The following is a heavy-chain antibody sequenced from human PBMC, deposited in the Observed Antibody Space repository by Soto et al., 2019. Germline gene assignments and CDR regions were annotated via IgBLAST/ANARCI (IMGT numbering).Heavy chain of an antibody. J-gene: IGHJ4*02. CDR1: GDSVSSNSAG. CDR3: ARDIDFGY. V-gene: IGHV6-1*01. D-gene: IGHD3-3*01. Sequence: SQTLSLTCAISGDSVSSNSAGWDWIRQSPSRGLEWLGRTYYRSKWYNEYAVSVKSRITISPDTSRNQISLQLNSVTPEDTAVYYCARDIDFGYWGRGTQVTVSS. CDR2: TYYRSKWYN.